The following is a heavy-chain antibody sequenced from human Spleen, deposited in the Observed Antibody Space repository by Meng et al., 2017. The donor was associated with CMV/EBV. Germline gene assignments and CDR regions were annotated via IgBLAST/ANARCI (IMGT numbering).Heavy chain of an antibody. V-gene: IGHV1-3*02. D-gene: IGHD2-2*01. CDR1: GYTFTSYA. CDR3: ARGAAISTVGWFDP. CDR2: SNAGNGNT. J-gene: IGHJ5*02. Sequence: QVQSVQSGAEVKKLGASVQVSCKASGYTFTSYAMHWVRQASGQRLEWMGWSNAGNGNTKYSQEFQGRVTITRDTSASTAYMELSSLRSEDMAVYYCARGAAISTVGWFDPWGQGTLVTVSS.